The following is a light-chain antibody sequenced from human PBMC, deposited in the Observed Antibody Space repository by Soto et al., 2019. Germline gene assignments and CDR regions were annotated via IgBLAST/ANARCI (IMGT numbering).Light chain of an antibody. CDR2: EGS. CDR3: CSYAGLYVV. V-gene: IGLV2-23*01. Sequence: QSALTQPASVSGSPGQSITISCTGTSSDVGSYNLVSWYQQHPGKAPKLMIYEGSKRPSGVSNRFSGSKSGNTASLTISGLQAEGEADYYCCSYAGLYVVFGGGTKLTVL. CDR1: SSDVGSYNL. J-gene: IGLJ2*01.